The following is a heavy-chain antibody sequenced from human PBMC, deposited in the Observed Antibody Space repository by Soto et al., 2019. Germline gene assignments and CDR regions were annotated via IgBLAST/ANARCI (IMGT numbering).Heavy chain of an antibody. Sequence: QVQLVQSGAEVKKPGASVKVSCKASGYSFTDYLLHWVRQAPGQRPEWMGWVNAGNGNTKYSQNFQDRLTMTRDTSATTAYMELTSLRSEDTAIYYCARRLGAVTGPFDYWGQGTRVTVSS. J-gene: IGHJ4*02. CDR1: GYSFTDYL. CDR2: VNAGNGNT. V-gene: IGHV1-3*01. CDR3: ARRLGAVTGPFDY. D-gene: IGHD6-19*01.